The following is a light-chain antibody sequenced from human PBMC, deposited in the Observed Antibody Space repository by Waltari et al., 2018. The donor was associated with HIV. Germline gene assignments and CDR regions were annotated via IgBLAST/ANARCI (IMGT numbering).Light chain of an antibody. CDR2: DAS. Sequence: EIVLTQSPATLSLSPGERATLSCRASQSVSSSLAWYQQKPDQAPRPLIYDASNRATGLPARFRGSGSGTDFTLTISSLEPEDFAVYYCQQRSNWPRTFGQGTKVEIK. CDR1: QSVSSS. V-gene: IGKV3-11*01. CDR3: QQRSNWPRT. J-gene: IGKJ1*01.